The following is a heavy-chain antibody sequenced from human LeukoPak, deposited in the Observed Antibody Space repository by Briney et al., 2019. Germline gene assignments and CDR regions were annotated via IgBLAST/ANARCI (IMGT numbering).Heavy chain of an antibody. V-gene: IGHV3-66*01. CDR3: ARDSGSYNGMDV. CDR1: GFTVSTCY. D-gene: IGHD6-6*01. Sequence: GRSLRLSCVAAGFTVSTCYMRWVRQAPGRGLEWDSVIYSGGSTYYAVSVNGRFTISRDNSKNTLYLQMNSLRAEDTAVYYCARDSGSYNGMDVWGQGTTVTVSS. CDR2: IYSGGST. J-gene: IGHJ6*02.